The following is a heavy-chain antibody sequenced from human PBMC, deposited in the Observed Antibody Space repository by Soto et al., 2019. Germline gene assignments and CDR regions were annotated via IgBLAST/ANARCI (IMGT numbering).Heavy chain of an antibody. D-gene: IGHD6-19*01. CDR1: GGSISSYY. V-gene: IGHV4-59*01. J-gene: IGHJ4*02. CDR3: ARGYSSGWSVDFDY. CDR2: IYYGGST. Sequence: SETLSLTCTVSGGSISSYYWSWIRQPPGKGLEWIGYIYYGGSTNYNPSLKSRVTISVDTSKNQFSLKLSSVTAADTAVYYCARGYSSGWSVDFDYWGQGTLVTVSS.